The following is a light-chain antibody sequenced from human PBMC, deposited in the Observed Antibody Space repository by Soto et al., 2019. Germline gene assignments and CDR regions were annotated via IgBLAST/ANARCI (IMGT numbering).Light chain of an antibody. CDR1: SSNIGNNY. CDR2: DNN. J-gene: IGLJ1*01. V-gene: IGLV1-51*01. CDR3: ATRDSSLSAFYV. Sequence: QSVLTQPPSVSAAPGQKVTISCSGSSSNIGNNYVSWYQQLPGTAPKLLTYDNNKRPSGIPDRFSGSKSGTSATLGITGLQTGDEADYYCATRDSSLSAFYVFGTGTKVHVI.